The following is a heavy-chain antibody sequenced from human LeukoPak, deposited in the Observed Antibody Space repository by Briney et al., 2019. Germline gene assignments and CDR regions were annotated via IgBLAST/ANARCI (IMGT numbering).Heavy chain of an antibody. V-gene: IGHV3-21*01. CDR1: GFTFSSYS. Sequence: GGSLRLSCAASGFTFSSYSMNWVRQAPGKGLEWVSSISSSSSYIYYADSVKGRFTISRDNAKNALYLQMTSLTAEDTAVYCCASDYGDHDAFDIWGQGTMVTVSS. CDR2: ISSSSSYI. J-gene: IGHJ3*02. CDR3: ASDYGDHDAFDI. D-gene: IGHD4-17*01.